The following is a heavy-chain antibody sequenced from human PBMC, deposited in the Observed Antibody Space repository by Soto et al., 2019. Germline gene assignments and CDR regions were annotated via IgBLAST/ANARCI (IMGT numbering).Heavy chain of an antibody. CDR1: GGSFSGYY. CDR3: ARYPSLYYYGSGIKY. Sequence: SETLSLTCAVYGGSFSGYYWSWIRQPPGKGLEWIGEINRSGSTNYNPSLKSRVTISVDTSKNQFSLKLSSVTAADTAVYYCARYPSLYYYGSGIKYWGQGTLVTVS. CDR2: INRSGST. J-gene: IGHJ4*02. V-gene: IGHV4-34*01. D-gene: IGHD3-10*01.